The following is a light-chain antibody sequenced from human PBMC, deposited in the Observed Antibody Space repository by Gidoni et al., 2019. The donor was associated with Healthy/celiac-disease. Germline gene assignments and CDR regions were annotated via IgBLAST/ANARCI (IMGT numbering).Light chain of an antibody. CDR3: QQYYSTPQT. Sequence: DIVMTQSPDSLAVSLGERATIKCKSSQSVLYSSNNKKYLAWYQQKPGQPPKLLIYWASTRESGVPDRFSGSGSGTDFTLTISSLQAEDVAVYSCQQYYSTPQTFGQXTKVEIK. CDR2: WAS. J-gene: IGKJ1*01. V-gene: IGKV4-1*01. CDR1: QSVLYSSNNKKY.